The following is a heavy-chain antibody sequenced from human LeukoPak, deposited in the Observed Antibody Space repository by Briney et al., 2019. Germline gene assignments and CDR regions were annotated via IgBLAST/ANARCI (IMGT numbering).Heavy chain of an antibody. D-gene: IGHD5-12*01. Sequence: GGSLRLSCGASGFTFSSYAMHWVRQAPGKGLEYVSAISSNGGSTYYANSVKGRFTISRDNSKNTLYLQMGSLRAEDMAVYYCARDTGGYEWKPRPMWLPDYWGQGTLVTVSS. J-gene: IGHJ4*02. V-gene: IGHV3-64*01. CDR1: GFTFSSYA. CDR2: ISSNGGST. CDR3: ARDTGGYEWKPRPMWLPDY.